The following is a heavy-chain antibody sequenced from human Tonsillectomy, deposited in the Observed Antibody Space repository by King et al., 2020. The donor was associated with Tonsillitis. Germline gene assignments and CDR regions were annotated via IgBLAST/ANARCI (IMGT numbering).Heavy chain of an antibody. D-gene: IGHD3-9*01. CDR2: IIPIFGTA. CDR3: AGLSPAEHYDILTGYSLDY. V-gene: IGHV1-69*01. CDR1: GGTFSSYA. J-gene: IGHJ4*02. Sequence: QLVQSGAEVKKPGSSVKVSCKASGGTFSSYAISWVRQAPGQGLEWMGGIIPIFGTANYAQKFQGRVTITADESTSTAYMELSSLRSEDTAVYYCAGLSPAEHYDILTGYSLDYWGQGTLVTVSS.